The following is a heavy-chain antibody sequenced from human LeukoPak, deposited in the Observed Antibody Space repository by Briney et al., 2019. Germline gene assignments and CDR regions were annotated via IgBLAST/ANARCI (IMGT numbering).Heavy chain of an antibody. Sequence: GSLRLSCTGSGFTFGDYAMSWFRQAPGKGLEWVSAISGSGGSTYYADSVKGRFTISRDNSKNTLYLQMNSLRAEDTAVYYCAKFFGGYYSPLDYWGQGTLVTVSS. D-gene: IGHD3-22*01. CDR1: GFTFGDYA. CDR2: ISGSGGST. V-gene: IGHV3-23*01. CDR3: AKFFGGYYSPLDY. J-gene: IGHJ4*02.